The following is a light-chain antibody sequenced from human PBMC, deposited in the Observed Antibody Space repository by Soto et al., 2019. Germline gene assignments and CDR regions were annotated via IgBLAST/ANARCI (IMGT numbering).Light chain of an antibody. CDR3: QKYNSAPLT. CDR1: QGIAPY. Sequence: DVQMTLSPSSLSAFVGDKVTITCRASQGIAPYLAWFQQKPGKVPKLLIYATSTLQSGVPSRFSGSGSGTDFTLTINSLQPEDVGTYYCQKYNSAPLTFGGGTKVDIK. J-gene: IGKJ4*01. V-gene: IGKV1-27*01. CDR2: ATS.